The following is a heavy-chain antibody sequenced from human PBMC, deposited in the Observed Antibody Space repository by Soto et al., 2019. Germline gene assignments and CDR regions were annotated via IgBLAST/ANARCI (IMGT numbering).Heavy chain of an antibody. CDR3: AKENGYSSSWFEFDY. CDR1: GFTFSGYA. Sequence: GGSLRLSCAASGFTFSGYAMIWVRQAPGKGLEWVSAISGSGGSTYYADSVKGRFTISRDNSKNTLYLQMNSLRAEDTAVYYCAKENGYSSSWFEFDYWGQGTLVTVSS. CDR2: ISGSGGST. D-gene: IGHD6-13*01. J-gene: IGHJ4*02. V-gene: IGHV3-23*01.